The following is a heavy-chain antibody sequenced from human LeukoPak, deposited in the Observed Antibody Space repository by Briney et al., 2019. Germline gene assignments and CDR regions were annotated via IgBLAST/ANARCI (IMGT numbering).Heavy chain of an antibody. D-gene: IGHD4-17*01. J-gene: IGHJ4*02. CDR1: GFIFHDYS. CDR2: VNWNSCTI. Sequence: GGSLRLSCAASGFIFHDYSMHWVRQAPGKGLEWLSGVNWNSCTIGYTDSVKGRFTLSRDNARNSLFLQMNSLRPEDTAFYYCAKGQRVGYGDYSFDRWGQGTLVTVSP. V-gene: IGHV3-9*01. CDR3: AKGQRVGYGDYSFDR.